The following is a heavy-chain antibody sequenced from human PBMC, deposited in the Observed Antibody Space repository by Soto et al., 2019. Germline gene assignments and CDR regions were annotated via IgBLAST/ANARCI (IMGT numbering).Heavy chain of an antibody. CDR2: INHSGST. Sequence: PSETLSLTCAVYGGSFSGYYWSWIRQPPGKGLEWIGEINHSGSTNYNPSLKSRVTISVDTSKNQFSLKLSSVTAADTAVYYCARGHGFLEWLRRFVMDVWGQGTTVTVSS. V-gene: IGHV4-34*01. CDR3: ARGHGFLEWLRRFVMDV. D-gene: IGHD3-3*01. J-gene: IGHJ6*02. CDR1: GGSFSGYY.